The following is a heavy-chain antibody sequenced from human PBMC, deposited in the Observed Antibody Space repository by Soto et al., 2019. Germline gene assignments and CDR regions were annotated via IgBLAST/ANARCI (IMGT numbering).Heavy chain of an antibody. CDR1: GRIFSSFP. CDR2: VISASGSV. D-gene: IGHD3-10*02. J-gene: IGHJ1*01. CDR3: ARVGSSDAYHYVIDQ. V-gene: IGHV1-69*06. Sequence: QVQVVQSGAEVKKPGSSVKISCKASGRIFSSFPTSWVRQVPGQGLEWMGGVISASGSVTYAPKFQGRVTMTAVNSAGIGYMELTSLTSEDTAIYYCARVGSSDAYHYVIDQWGPGTMVTVSS.